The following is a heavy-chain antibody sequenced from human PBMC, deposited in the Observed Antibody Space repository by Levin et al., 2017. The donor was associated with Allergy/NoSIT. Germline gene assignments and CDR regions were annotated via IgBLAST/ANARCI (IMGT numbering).Heavy chain of an antibody. CDR2: ISASQGNT. CDR1: GYTFTNYA. J-gene: IGHJ4*02. D-gene: IGHD6-13*01. V-gene: IGHV1-18*01. Sequence: GESLKISCEASGYTFTNYAINWVRQAPGQGLEWMGWISASQGNTNYAQKFRGRVTMTTDTSTSIAYMELRSLRSDDTAMYFCARGYSGSSFDYWGQGTLVTVSS. CDR3: ARGYSGSSFDY.